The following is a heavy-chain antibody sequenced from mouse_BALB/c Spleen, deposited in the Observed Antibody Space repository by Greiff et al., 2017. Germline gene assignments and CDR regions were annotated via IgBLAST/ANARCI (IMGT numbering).Heavy chain of an antibody. CDR2: IRNKANGYTT. CDR3: ARDREGNYEAMDY. J-gene: IGHJ4*01. V-gene: IGHV7-3*02. Sequence: EVQRVESGGGLVQPGGSLRLSCATSGFTFTDYYMSWVRQPPGKALEWLGFIRNKANGYTTEYSASVKGRFTISRDNSQSILYLQMNTLRAEDSATYYCARDREGNYEAMDYWGQGTSVTVSS. CDR1: GFTFTDYY. D-gene: IGHD2-1*01.